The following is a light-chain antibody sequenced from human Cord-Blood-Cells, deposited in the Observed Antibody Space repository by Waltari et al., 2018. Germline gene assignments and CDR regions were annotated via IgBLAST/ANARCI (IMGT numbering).Light chain of an antibody. V-gene: IGKV3-11*01. CDR2: DAS. CDR3: QQRSNAVIT. J-gene: IGKJ5*01. Sequence: EIVLTQSPATLSLSPGERATLSCRASQSVSSYLAWYQQQPGQAPRLLIYDASNRATGIPARFSGSGSGTDFTLTISSLEPEDFAVYYCQQRSNAVITFGQGTRLEIK. CDR1: QSVSSY.